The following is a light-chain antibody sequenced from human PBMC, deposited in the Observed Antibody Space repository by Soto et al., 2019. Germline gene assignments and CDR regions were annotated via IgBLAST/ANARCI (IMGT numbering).Light chain of an antibody. CDR3: QQYASSPFT. CDR2: GAS. CDR1: QSVSSNY. V-gene: IGKV3-20*01. Sequence: EIVLTQSPGTLSLSPGERATLSCRASQSVSSNYLAWHQQKPGQAPRLLIYGASSRVTGIPDRFNGNGSGADFALTISRLESEDFAVYYCQQYASSPFTFGGGTKVEIK. J-gene: IGKJ4*01.